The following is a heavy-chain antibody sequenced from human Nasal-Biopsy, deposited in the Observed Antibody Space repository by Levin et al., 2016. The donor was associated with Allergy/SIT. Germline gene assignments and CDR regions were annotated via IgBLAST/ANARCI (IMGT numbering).Heavy chain of an antibody. V-gene: IGHV3-11*06. Sequence: GESLKISCAASGFTFSDYSMGWVRQAPGEGLEWLSYMTSPTSYTNYADSVKGRFTISRDNAKNSLSLQMNNLRVEDTAVYYCARLPMVRGAKYYFDSWGQGTLVTVSS. CDR2: MTSPTSYT. CDR3: ARLPMVRGAKYYFDS. CDR1: GFTFSDYS. D-gene: IGHD3-10*01. J-gene: IGHJ4*02.